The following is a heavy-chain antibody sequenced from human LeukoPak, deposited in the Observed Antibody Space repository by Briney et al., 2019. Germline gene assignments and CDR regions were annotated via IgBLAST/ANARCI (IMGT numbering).Heavy chain of an antibody. CDR2: MIPFFGTA. CDR1: VGTCSIYA. Sequence: SVKLSLTASVGTCSIYATCWGRQAPRQGLGWMGGMIPFFGTANYAQTFQGRVTIHADESTSTAYMELSSLRCEDTAVYYCARDIGYCSGGSCPDAFDIWGQGTMVTVSS. D-gene: IGHD2-15*01. V-gene: IGHV1-69*13. J-gene: IGHJ3*02. CDR3: ARDIGYCSGGSCPDAFDI.